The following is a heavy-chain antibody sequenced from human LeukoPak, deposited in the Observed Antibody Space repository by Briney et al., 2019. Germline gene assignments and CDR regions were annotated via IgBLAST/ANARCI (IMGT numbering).Heavy chain of an antibody. J-gene: IGHJ4*02. D-gene: IGHD6-19*01. V-gene: IGHV1-18*01. CDR3: ARDRIAVAGTPLRY. CDR2: ISAYNGNT. CDR1: GYTFTSYG. Sequence: ASVKVSCKASGYTFTSYGISWLRQAPGQGLEWMGWISAYNGNTNYAQKLQGRVTMTTDTSTSTAYMELRSLRSDDTAVYYCARDRIAVAGTPLRYWGLGTLVTVSS.